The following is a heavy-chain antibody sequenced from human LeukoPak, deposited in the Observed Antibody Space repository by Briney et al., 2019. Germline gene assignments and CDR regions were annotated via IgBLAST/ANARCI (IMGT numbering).Heavy chain of an antibody. CDR3: AKDCGVTIFGVPLG. CDR2: ISGSGGST. D-gene: IGHD3-3*01. Sequence: GGSLRLSCAASGFTFSSLGMHWVRQAPGKGLEWVSAISGSGGSTYYADSVKGRFTISRDNSKNTLYLTMNSLRAEDTAVYYCAKDCGVTIFGVPLGWGQGTLVTVSS. J-gene: IGHJ4*02. V-gene: IGHV3-23*01. CDR1: GFTFSSLG.